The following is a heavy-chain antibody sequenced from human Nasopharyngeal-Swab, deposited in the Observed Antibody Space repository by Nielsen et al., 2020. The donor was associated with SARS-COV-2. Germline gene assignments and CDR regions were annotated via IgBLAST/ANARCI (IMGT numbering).Heavy chain of an antibody. CDR2: IRSKAYGGTT. J-gene: IGHJ4*02. D-gene: IGHD2-8*01. V-gene: IGHV3-49*04. Sequence: GESPKISCTASGFTFGDYAMSWVRQAPGKGLEWVGFIRSKAYGGTTEYAASVKGRFTISRDDSKSIAYLQMNSLKTEDTAVYYCTRGMAGAGSFDYWGQGTLVTVSS. CDR1: GFTFGDYA. CDR3: TRGMAGAGSFDY.